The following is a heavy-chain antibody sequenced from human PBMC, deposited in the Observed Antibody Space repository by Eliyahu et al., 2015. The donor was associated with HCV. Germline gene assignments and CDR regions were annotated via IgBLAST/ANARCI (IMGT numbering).Heavy chain of an antibody. CDR2: IYXGDSDT. D-gene: IGHD5-18*01. CDR3: ARPRDRGYSYGHDAFDI. Sequence: EVQLVQSGAXVKKPGXSLKISXKGSXYSFTXXWIGWVXQMPGKGLEWMGIIYXGDSDTRYSPSFQGQVTISADKSISTAYLQWSSLKASDTAMYYCARPRDRGYSYGHDAFDIWGQGTMVTVSS. J-gene: IGHJ3*02. V-gene: IGHV5-51*01. CDR1: XYSFTXXW.